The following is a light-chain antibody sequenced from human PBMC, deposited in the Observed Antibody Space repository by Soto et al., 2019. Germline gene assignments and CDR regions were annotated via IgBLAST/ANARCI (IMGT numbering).Light chain of an antibody. J-gene: IGLJ1*01. CDR2: EVS. CDR3: SSYSISTDTPFV. V-gene: IGLV2-14*01. CDR1: SSDVGGYDY. Sequence: QSVLTQPASVSGSPGQSITISCTGTSSDVGGYDYVSWYQLHPGKAPKLMVFEVSNRPSGVSYRFSGSKSGNTASLTISGLQAEDEADYFCSSYSISTDTPFVFGTGTKVTVL.